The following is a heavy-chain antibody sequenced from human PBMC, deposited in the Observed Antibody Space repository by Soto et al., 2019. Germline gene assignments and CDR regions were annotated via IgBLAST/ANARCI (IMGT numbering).Heavy chain of an antibody. D-gene: IGHD3-9*01. CDR2: ISYDGNTQ. CDR1: GCIFSGYA. V-gene: IGHV3-30-3*01. Sequence: QVHLVESGGGVVQPGGSLRLSCAASGCIFSGYAMHWVRQAPGKGLEWVAVISYDGNTQYYADSVKGRFTVSRDNSNNILYVEMNNLRDEDTAMYYCAKETNAYEINFWGQGTLVTVSP. CDR3: AKETNAYEINF. J-gene: IGHJ4*02.